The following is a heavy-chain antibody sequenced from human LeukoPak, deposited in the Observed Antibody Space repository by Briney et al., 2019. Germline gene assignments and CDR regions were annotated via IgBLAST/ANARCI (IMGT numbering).Heavy chain of an antibody. CDR2: ISDSGGST. CDR3: AKLSGSSCYSPGSY. V-gene: IGHV3-23*01. D-gene: IGHD2-15*01. CDR1: GFTFTTCG. J-gene: IGHJ4*02. Sequence: GGSLRLSCAASGFTFTTCGMSWVRQAPGKGLEWVSVISDSGGSTYYADSVKGRFTISRDNSKNTLYLQMNSLRADDTAVYYCAKLSGSSCYSPGSYWGQGTLVTVSS.